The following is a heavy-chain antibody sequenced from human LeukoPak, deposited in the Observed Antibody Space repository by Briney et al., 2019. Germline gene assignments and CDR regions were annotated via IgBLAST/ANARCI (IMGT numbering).Heavy chain of an antibody. CDR1: GYSFTNYW. Sequence: GESLKISCKGSGYSFTNYWIGWVRQIPGKGLEWMGIIYPGDSDTRYSPSFQGQVTISADRSISTAYLQWRSLKASDTAMYYCARQLDYYDKRDYWGQGTLVTVAS. CDR2: IYPGDSDT. CDR3: ARQLDYYDKRDY. V-gene: IGHV5-51*01. D-gene: IGHD3-22*01. J-gene: IGHJ4*02.